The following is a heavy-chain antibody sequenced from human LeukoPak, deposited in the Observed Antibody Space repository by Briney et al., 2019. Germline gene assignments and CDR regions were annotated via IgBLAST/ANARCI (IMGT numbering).Heavy chain of an antibody. CDR2: IYYSGST. J-gene: IGHJ5*02. CDR3: ARGNYDFWSGYYFVDWFDP. V-gene: IGHV4-31*03. Sequence: PSETLSLTCTVSGGSISSGGYYWSWIRQHPGKGLEWIGYIYYSGSTYYNPSLKSRVTISVDTSKNQFSLKLSSVTAADTAVYYCARGNYDFWSGYYFVDWFDPWGQGTLVTVSS. D-gene: IGHD3-3*01. CDR1: GGSISSGGYY.